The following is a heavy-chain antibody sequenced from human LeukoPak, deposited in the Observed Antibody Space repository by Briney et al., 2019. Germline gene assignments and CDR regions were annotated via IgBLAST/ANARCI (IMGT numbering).Heavy chain of an antibody. CDR3: ASAALPIVAAWFDP. Sequence: ASVMVSCKASGYTFTVYYMHWVRQAPGQGFEWIGWINPNSGGTNYAQKFQGRVTMTRDTSISTAYMELSRLRYDDTAVYYCASAALPIVAAWFDPWGQGTLVTVSS. D-gene: IGHD2-15*01. CDR1: GYTFTVYY. CDR2: INPNSGGT. V-gene: IGHV1-2*02. J-gene: IGHJ5*02.